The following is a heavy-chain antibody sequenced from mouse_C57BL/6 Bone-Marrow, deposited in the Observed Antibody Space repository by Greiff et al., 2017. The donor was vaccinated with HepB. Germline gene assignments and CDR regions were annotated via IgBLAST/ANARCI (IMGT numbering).Heavy chain of an antibody. J-gene: IGHJ2*01. CDR3: ARNWVSLDY. V-gene: IGHV7-3*01. CDR2: IRNKANGYTT. CDR1: GFTFTDYY. D-gene: IGHD4-1*01. Sequence: EVHLVESGGGLVQPGGSLSLSCAASGFTFTDYYMSWVRQPPGKALEWLGFIRNKANGYTTEYSASVKGRFTISRDNSQSILYLQMNALRAEDSATYYCARNWVSLDYWGQGTTLTVSS.